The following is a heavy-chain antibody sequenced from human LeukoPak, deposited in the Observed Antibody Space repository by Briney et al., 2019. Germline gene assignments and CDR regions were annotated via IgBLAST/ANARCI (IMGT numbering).Heavy chain of an antibody. Sequence: PSETLSLTCTVSGGSISSGSYYWSWIRQPAGKGLEWIGRIYTSGSTNYNPSLKSRVTISVDTSKNQFSLKLSSVTAADTAVYYCARRVVTPLGYFDYWGQGTLVTVSS. V-gene: IGHV4-61*02. D-gene: IGHD3-3*01. CDR3: ARRVVTPLGYFDY. J-gene: IGHJ4*02. CDR2: IYTSGST. CDR1: GGSISSGSYY.